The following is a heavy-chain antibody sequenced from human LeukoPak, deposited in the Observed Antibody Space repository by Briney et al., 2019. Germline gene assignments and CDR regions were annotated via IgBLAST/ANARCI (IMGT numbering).Heavy chain of an antibody. CDR3: ATYYYGSGSLLYGMDV. CDR2: ISGSGGST. V-gene: IGHV3-23*01. D-gene: IGHD3-10*01. J-gene: IGHJ6*02. CDR1: GFTFSSYA. Sequence: GGSLRLSCAASGFTFSSYAMSWVRQAPGEGLEWVSAISGSGGSTYYADSVKGRFTISRDNSKNTLYLQMNSLRAEDTAVYYCATYYYGSGSLLYGMDVWGQGTTVTVSS.